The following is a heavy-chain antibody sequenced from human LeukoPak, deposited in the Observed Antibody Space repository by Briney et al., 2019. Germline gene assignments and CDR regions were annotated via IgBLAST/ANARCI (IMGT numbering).Heavy chain of an antibody. J-gene: IGHJ4*02. V-gene: IGHV3-23*01. CDR2: ISVGGGDT. CDR3: AKDDVVVPAAPPHY. CDR1: GFIFSSYV. Sequence: GGSLRLSCEASGFIFSSYVMGWVRQAPGKGLEWVSSISVGGGDTFTADSVKGRFTISRDNSKNTLYLQMNSLRAEDTAVYYCAKDDVVVPAAPPHYWGQGTLVTVS. D-gene: IGHD2-2*01.